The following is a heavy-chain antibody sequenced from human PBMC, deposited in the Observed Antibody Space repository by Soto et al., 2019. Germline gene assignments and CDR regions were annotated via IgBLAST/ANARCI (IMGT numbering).Heavy chain of an antibody. D-gene: IGHD2-21*01. CDR2: IDWDDDK. CDR3: ARDSVALYYYYYGMDV. V-gene: IGHV2-70*11. Sequence: SGPTLVNPTQTLTLTCTFSGFSLSTSGMCVSWIRQPPGKALEWLARIDWDDDKYYSTSLKTRLTISNDTSKNQVVLTMTNMDPVDTATYYCARDSVALYYYYYGMDVWGQGTTVTVSS. J-gene: IGHJ6*02. CDR1: GFSLSTSGMC.